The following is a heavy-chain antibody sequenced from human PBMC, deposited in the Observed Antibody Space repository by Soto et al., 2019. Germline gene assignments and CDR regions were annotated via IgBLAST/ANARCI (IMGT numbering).Heavy chain of an antibody. CDR2: ISYDGSNK. CDR3: ARAEGGYSRYDPHAFDI. Sequence: QVRLVESGGGVVQPGRSLRLSCAASGFTFSSYAMHWVRQAPGKGLEWVAVISYDGSNKYYADSVKGRFTISRDNSKNTLYLQMNSLRAEDTAVYYCARAEGGYSRYDPHAFDIWGQGTMVTVSS. CDR1: GFTFSSYA. J-gene: IGHJ3*02. V-gene: IGHV3-30-3*01. D-gene: IGHD5-12*01.